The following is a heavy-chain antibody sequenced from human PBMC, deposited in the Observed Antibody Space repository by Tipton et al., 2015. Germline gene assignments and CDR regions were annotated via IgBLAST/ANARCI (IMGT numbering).Heavy chain of an antibody. D-gene: IGHD2/OR15-2a*01. J-gene: IGHJ1*01. CDR2: IGGNGDTT. CDR3: GKGHLTFLRVLAPAA. V-gene: IGHV3-23*01. Sequence: SLRLSCAASGFTFSNYAMSWVRQAPGKGLEWDSGIGGNGDTTYYADSVKGRFTISRDNSKNTVYLQMNSLRVEDTAVYYCGKGHLTFLRVLAPAAWGQGTLVTVSS. CDR1: GFTFSNYA.